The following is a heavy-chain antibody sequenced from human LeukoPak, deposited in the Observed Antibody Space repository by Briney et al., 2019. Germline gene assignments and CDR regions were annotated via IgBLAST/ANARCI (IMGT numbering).Heavy chain of an antibody. J-gene: IGHJ6*02. CDR3: ARAVYGDPRYYYYYGMDV. V-gene: IGHV1-69*04. Sequence: ASVKVSCKASGGSFSSYAFNWVRQAPGQGLEWMGRIIPILDIANYAQKFQGRVTITADKSTSTAYMELSSLRSEGTAVYYCARAVYGDPRYYYYYGMDVWGQGTTVTVSS. CDR2: IIPILDIA. CDR1: GGSFSSYA. D-gene: IGHD4-17*01.